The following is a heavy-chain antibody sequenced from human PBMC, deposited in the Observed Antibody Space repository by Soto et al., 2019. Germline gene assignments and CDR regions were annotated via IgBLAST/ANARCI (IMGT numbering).Heavy chain of an antibody. D-gene: IGHD6-6*01. CDR1: SGSLSGYY. J-gene: IGHJ4*02. CDR3: ARAPKVSGSAQTRPDF. CDR2: ISPSGTT. Sequence: SETLSLTCSLYSGSLSGYYWSWLRQPPGKGLEWIGEISPSGTTNYSPSLKSRVSISVDTSKNQFSLNLTSLTAADTAVYYCARAPKVSGSAQTRPDFWGQGSLVTVSS. V-gene: IGHV4-34*01.